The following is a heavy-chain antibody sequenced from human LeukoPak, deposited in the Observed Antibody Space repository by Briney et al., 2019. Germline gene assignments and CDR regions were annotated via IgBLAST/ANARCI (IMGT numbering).Heavy chain of an antibody. CDR3: ARVSYYDSSGYYIDY. D-gene: IGHD3-22*01. V-gene: IGHV4-31*03. J-gene: IGHJ4*02. CDR2: IYYSGST. Sequence: PSETLSLTCTVSGGSISSGGYYWSWIRQHPWKGLEWIGYIYYSGSTYYNPSLKSRVTISVDTSKNQFSLKLSSVTAADTAVYYCARVSYYDSSGYYIDYWGQGTLVTVSS. CDR1: GGSISSGGYY.